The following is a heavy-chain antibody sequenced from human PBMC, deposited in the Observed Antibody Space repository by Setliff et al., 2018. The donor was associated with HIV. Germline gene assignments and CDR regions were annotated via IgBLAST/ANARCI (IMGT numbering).Heavy chain of an antibody. Sequence: VKVSCKASGYNFNSYGLNWVRQAPGHGLEWMGRVSGYNGNANYAQKFQGRVTMTIDTSTTTAYMELRSLSSDDTAVYYCARGALGGYFDYWGPGTLVTVSS. CDR3: ARGALGGYFDY. CDR1: GYNFNSYG. V-gene: IGHV1-18*01. D-gene: IGHD3-16*01. CDR2: VSGYNGNA. J-gene: IGHJ4*02.